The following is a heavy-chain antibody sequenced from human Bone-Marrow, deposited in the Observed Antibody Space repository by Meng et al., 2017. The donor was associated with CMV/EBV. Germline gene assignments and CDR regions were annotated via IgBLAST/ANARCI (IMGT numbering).Heavy chain of an antibody. D-gene: IGHD2-8*01. CDR1: GFTFSDYY. J-gene: IGHJ6*02. CDR2: ISSSGSTI. CDR3: ARDLYSDEYYGLDV. Sequence: GESLKISCAASGFTFSDYYMSWIRQAPGKGLEWVSYISSSGSTIYYADSVKGRFTISRDDAKNSLYLQMNSLRAEDTALYYCARDLYSDEYYGLDVWGQGTTVTVSS. V-gene: IGHV3-11*04.